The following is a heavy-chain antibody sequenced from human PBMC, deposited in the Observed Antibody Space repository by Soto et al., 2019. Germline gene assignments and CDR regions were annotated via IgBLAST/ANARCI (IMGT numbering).Heavy chain of an antibody. CDR3: ARVDCSGGSCYSDYYYGMDV. CDR1: RFSFSTYG. V-gene: IGHV3-30*03. J-gene: IGHJ6*02. Sequence: LRLSCAASRFSFSTYGMHWVRQAPGKGLEWVAVISYDGSEKYYADSVKGRFTISRDNSKNTLYLQMDSLRTEDTAVYFCARVDCSGGSCYSDYYYGMDVWGQGTTVTVSS. CDR2: ISYDGSEK. D-gene: IGHD2-15*01.